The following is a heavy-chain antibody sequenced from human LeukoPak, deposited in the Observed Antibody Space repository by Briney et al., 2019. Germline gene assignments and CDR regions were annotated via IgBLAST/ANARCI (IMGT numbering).Heavy chain of an antibody. V-gene: IGHV4-59*01. J-gene: IGHJ4*02. Sequence: SETLSLTCTVSGGSISTYYGSWMRQPTVKGLEWIGYIYYSGSTKYNPSLERRISISVDTSKNQFSLRLSSVTAADRAVYYCARGPGSRYLDYSGQGILVTVSS. CDR2: IYYSGST. CDR1: GGSISTYY. CDR3: ARGPGSRYLDY. D-gene: IGHD3-10*01.